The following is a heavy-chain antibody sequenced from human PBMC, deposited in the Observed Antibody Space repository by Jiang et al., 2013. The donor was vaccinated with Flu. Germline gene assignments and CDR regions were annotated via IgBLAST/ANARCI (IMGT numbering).Heavy chain of an antibody. J-gene: IGHJ4*02. D-gene: IGHD6-19*01. CDR3: AREGAGPYYFDF. Sequence: RLSCAASGFTFSDYYMSWIRQAPGKGLEWVSYISSSGATIYYADSVKGRFTISRDNAKNSLYLQMNSLRVEDTALYYCAREGAGPYYFDFWGQGTLVTVSS. CDR2: ISSSGATI. V-gene: IGHV3-11*04. CDR1: GFTFSDYY.